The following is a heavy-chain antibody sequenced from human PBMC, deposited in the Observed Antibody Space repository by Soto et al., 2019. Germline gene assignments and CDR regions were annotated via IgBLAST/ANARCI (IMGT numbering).Heavy chain of an antibody. D-gene: IGHD3-9*01. CDR3: ARLLRYFDWLPPGGYNWFDP. V-gene: IGHV4-30-4*01. Sequence: PSETLSLTCTVSGGSISSGDYYWSWIRQPPGKGLEWIGYIYYSGSTYYNPSLKSRVTISVDTSKNQFSLKLSSVTAADTAVYYCARLLRYFDWLPPGGYNWFDPWGQGTLVTVSS. CDR1: GGSISSGDYY. J-gene: IGHJ5*02. CDR2: IYYSGST.